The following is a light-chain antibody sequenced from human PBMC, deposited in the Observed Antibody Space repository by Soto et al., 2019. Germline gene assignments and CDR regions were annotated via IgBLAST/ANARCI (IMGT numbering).Light chain of an antibody. J-gene: IGLJ2*01. CDR2: DVS. V-gene: IGLV2-11*01. CDR1: SSDVGGYNY. CDR3: CSYAGSYTFGV. Sequence: QSALTQPRSVSGSPGQSVTISCTGTSSDVGGYNYVSWYQQHPGKAPKLMIYDVSKRPSGVPDRFSGSKSGNTASLTMSGLQAEDEADYYCCSYAGSYTFGVFGGGTKLTVL.